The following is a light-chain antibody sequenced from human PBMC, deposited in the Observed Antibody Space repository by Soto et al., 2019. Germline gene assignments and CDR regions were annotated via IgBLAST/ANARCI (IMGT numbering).Light chain of an antibody. V-gene: IGKV3-20*01. CDR2: GAS. J-gene: IGKJ2*01. Sequence: EIVLTQSPGTLSLSPGERVILSCRASQSVSSTYLAWYEQKPGQAPRLLIYGASSRATGIPDRFSGSGSGTDFTLTISRLEPEDFAVYYCQQFGSSPLYTFGQGTNLEIK. CDR3: QQFGSSPLYT. CDR1: QSVSSTY.